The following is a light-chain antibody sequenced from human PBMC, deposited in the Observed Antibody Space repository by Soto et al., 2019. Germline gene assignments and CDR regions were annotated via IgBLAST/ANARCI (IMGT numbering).Light chain of an antibody. CDR1: SSDVGGYNY. V-gene: IGLV2-14*01. J-gene: IGLJ2*01. Sequence: QSALTQPASVSGSPGQSITISCTGTSSDVGGYNYVSWYQQHPGKAPKLIIYEVSNRPSGVSTRFSGSKSGNTASLTISGLQAEDEGDYYCSSYTSNNTLGVFGGGTKLTVL. CDR3: SSYTSNNTLGV. CDR2: EVS.